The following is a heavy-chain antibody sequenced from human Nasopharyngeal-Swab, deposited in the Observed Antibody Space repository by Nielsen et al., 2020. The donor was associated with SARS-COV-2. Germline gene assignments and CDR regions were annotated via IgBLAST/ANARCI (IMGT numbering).Heavy chain of an antibody. CDR2: ISSSGSTI. D-gene: IGHD1-26*01. CDR3: TKDLRGGDLLLIFDY. J-gene: IGHJ4*02. V-gene: IGHV3-11*01. CDR1: GFTFSDYY. Sequence: GGSLRLSCAASGFTFSDYYMSWIRQAPGKGLEWVSYISSSGSTIYYADSVKGRFTISRDNAKNSLYLQMNSLRAEDTAIYYCTKDLRGGDLLLIFDYWGQGNLVTVSS.